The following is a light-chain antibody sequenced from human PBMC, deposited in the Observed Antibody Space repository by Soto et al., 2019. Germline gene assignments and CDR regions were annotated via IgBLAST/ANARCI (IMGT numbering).Light chain of an antibody. CDR2: DVS. J-gene: IGLJ3*02. CDR1: GSDVDNYNY. V-gene: IGLV2-8*01. Sequence: QSALTQPPSASGSPGQSVTISCTGTGSDVDNYNYVSWYQQRPGKAPKLMIFDVSQRPSGVPHRFSGSRSGNTASLTVSGLPPEDEADYYCSSYSGSNDLVFGGGTKLTVL. CDR3: SSYSGSNDLV.